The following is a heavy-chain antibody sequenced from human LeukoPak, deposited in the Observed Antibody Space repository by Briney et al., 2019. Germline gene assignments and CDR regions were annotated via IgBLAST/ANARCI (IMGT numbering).Heavy chain of an antibody. D-gene: IGHD3-22*01. CDR2: IYSGGST. V-gene: IGHV3-53*01. CDR3: ARGVYYYDSSGYRLPKDY. Sequence: GGSLRLSCAASGFTVSSNYMSWVRQAPGKGLEWVSVIYSGGSTYYADSVKGRFTISRDNSKNTLYLQMNSLRAEDTAVYYCARGVYYYDSSGYRLPKDYWGQGTLVTVSS. J-gene: IGHJ4*02. CDR1: GFTVSSNY.